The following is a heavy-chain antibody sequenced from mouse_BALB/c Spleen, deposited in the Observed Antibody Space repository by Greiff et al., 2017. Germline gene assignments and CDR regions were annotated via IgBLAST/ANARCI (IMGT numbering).Heavy chain of an antibody. CDR3: NAIPTATNY. D-gene: IGHD1-2*01. Sequence: VQLQQSGAELVRSGASVKLSCTASGFNIKDYYMHWVKQRPEQGLEWIGWIDPENGDTEYAPKFQGKATMTADTSSNTAYLQLSSLTSEDTAVYYCNAIPTATNYWGQGTPRTVSS. J-gene: IGHJ2*01. V-gene: IGHV14-4*02. CDR2: IDPENGDT. CDR1: GFNIKDYY.